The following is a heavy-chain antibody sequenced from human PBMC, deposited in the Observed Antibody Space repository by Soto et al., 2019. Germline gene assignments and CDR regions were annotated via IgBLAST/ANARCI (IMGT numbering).Heavy chain of an antibody. Sequence: VQFSCQASCYTFTSYGVSWVRQAPGQGLGWMGWTSAYNGNTNYAQKLQGTLTITTDTSTSTAYMELRSLRSDDTAVYYCACGFGGVIGAFDIWGQGTMVTVSS. CDR3: ACGFGGVIGAFDI. J-gene: IGHJ3*02. V-gene: IGHV1-18*01. CDR1: CYTFTSYG. D-gene: IGHD3-16*01. CDR2: TSAYNGNT.